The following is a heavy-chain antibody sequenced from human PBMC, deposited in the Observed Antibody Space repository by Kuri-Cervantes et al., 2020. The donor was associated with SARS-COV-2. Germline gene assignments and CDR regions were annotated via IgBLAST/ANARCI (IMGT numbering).Heavy chain of an antibody. V-gene: IGHV3-33*08. Sequence: GESLKISCAAAGFTFNSYWMTWVRQAPGKGLEWVAVTWHDGSIEYYADSVKGRFTISRDNSKNTLYLHMNSLRAEDTAVYYCARDSGIYSYGYYYYGMDVWGQGTTVTVSS. CDR3: ARDSGIYSYGYYYYGMDV. CDR2: TWHDGSIE. J-gene: IGHJ6*02. CDR1: GFTFNSYW. D-gene: IGHD5-18*01.